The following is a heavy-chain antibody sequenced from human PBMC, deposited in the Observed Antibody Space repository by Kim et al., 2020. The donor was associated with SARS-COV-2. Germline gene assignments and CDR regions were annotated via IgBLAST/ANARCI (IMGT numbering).Heavy chain of an antibody. D-gene: IGHD2-2*01. V-gene: IGHV4-39*01. J-gene: IGHJ3*02. CDR1: GGSISSSSYY. CDR3: ARRQIVVVPAADDAFD. CDR2: IYYSGST. Sequence: SETLSLTCTVSGGSISSSSYYWGWIRQPPGKGLEWIGSIYYSGSTYYNPSLKSRVTISVDTSKNQFSLKLSSVTAADTAVYYCARRQIVVVPAADDAFD.